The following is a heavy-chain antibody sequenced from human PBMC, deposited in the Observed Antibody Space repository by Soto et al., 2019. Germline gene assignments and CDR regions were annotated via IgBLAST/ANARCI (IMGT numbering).Heavy chain of an antibody. CDR3: TKASPDRHHMDV. CDR2: ITETGGET. J-gene: IGHJ6*02. V-gene: IGHV3-23*01. CDR1: GFTFSKFV. Sequence: QTGGSLRLSCAASGFTFSKFVMRWVRQTPGKGLEWVSTITETGGETYYTDSVKGRFTISRDNSKNTLYLQMTSLRAEDTALYYCTKASPDRHHMDVWGQGTTVTVSS.